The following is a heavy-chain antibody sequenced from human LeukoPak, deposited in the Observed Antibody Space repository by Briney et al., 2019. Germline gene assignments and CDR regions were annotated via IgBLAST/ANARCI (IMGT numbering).Heavy chain of an antibody. V-gene: IGHV3-21*01. Sequence: GGSLRLSCAASGFTFSSYSMNWVRQAPGKGLGWVSSISSSSSYIYYADSVKGRFTISRDNAKNSLYLQMNSLRAEDTAVYYCARDHWGYYYDSSGYPDFDYWGQGTLVTVSS. J-gene: IGHJ4*02. D-gene: IGHD3-22*01. CDR2: ISSSSSYI. CDR1: GFTFSSYS. CDR3: ARDHWGYYYDSSGYPDFDY.